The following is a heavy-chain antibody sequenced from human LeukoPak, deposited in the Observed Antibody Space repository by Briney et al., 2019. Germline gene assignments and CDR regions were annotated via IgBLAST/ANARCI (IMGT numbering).Heavy chain of an antibody. CDR3: AREGRDGYNLGY. V-gene: IGHV4-4*02. CDR2: SHHSGDT. Sequence: SETLSLTCAVSGGSISSSNWWSWVRQPPGKGLEWIGESHHSGDTNYNPSLKSRVIISVDKSKNLSSLKPSSVTAADTAVYYCAREGRDGYNLGYWGQGTLVTVSS. D-gene: IGHD5-24*01. J-gene: IGHJ4*02. CDR1: GGSISSSNW.